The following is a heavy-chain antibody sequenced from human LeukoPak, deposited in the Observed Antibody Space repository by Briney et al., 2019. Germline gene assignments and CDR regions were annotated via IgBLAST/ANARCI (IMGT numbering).Heavy chain of an antibody. V-gene: IGHV1-18*01. CDR1: GYTFTSYG. CDR3: ARERVAVVVVPAAIRFGYYYYGMDV. J-gene: IGHJ6*02. Sequence: GASVKVSCKASGYTFTSYGISWVRQAPGQGLEWMGRISAYNGNTNYAQKLQGRVTITTDTSTNTAYMELRSLRSDDTAVYYCARERVAVVVVPAAIRFGYYYYGMDVWGQGTTVTVSS. CDR2: ISAYNGNT. D-gene: IGHD2-2*01.